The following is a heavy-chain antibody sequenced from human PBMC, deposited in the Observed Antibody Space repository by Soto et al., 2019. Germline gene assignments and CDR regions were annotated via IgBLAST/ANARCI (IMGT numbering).Heavy chain of an antibody. J-gene: IGHJ6*02. CDR2: INPNSGGT. CDR1: GYTFTGYY. Sequence: GASVKVSCKASGYTFTGYYMHWVRQAPGQGLEWMGWINPNSGGTNYAQKFQGRVTMTRDTSISTAYMELSRLRSDDTAVYYCARGGVAATRDYYYGMDVWGQGTTVTVSS. D-gene: IGHD2-15*01. V-gene: IGHV1-2*02. CDR3: ARGGVAATRDYYYGMDV.